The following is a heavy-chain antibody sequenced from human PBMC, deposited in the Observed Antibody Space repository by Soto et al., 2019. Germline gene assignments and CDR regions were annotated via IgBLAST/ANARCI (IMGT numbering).Heavy chain of an antibody. CDR2: ISFDGKNR. J-gene: IGHJ4*02. D-gene: IGHD6-25*01. Sequence: QVQLLESGGGVVQPGRSLKLSSTTSGFTFSLYGMHWVRQAPGKGLEWLAVISFDGKNRYYADSVKGRFTISRDNSKTTLFLQMSNLRADDTAVYFCAKGAQAAAVLDHWGQGALVTVAS. CDR1: GFTFSLYG. CDR3: AKGAQAAAVLDH. V-gene: IGHV3-30*18.